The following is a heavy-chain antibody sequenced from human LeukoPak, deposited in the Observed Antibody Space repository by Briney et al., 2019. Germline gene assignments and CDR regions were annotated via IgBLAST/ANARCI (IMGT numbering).Heavy chain of an antibody. Sequence: PSETLSLTCTVSGGSISSYYWSWIRQPPGKGLEWIGYIYDSGTTNYNPSLKSRVTVSVDTSKNQFSLKLSSVTAADTAVYYCARDPGAYFFDYWGQGTLVTVSS. V-gene: IGHV4-59*01. J-gene: IGHJ4*02. CDR2: IYDSGTT. CDR3: ARDPGAYFFDY. CDR1: GGSISSYY. D-gene: IGHD3-10*01.